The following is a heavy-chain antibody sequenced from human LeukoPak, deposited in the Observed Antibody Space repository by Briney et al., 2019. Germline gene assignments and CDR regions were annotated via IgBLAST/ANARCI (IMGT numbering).Heavy chain of an antibody. CDR1: GRSISSGDDY. Sequence: PSQTLSLICTVTGRSISSGDDYWSWIRQPAGKELEWVGHIYSSGSTNYNPSLKSQVTMSVDTSKNQFSLNLNSVTAADTGVYYCARGQCGGNCAFALYFDLWGRGTLVTVSS. CDR2: IYSSGST. D-gene: IGHD2-21*02. V-gene: IGHV4-61*09. CDR3: ARGQCGGNCAFALYFDL. J-gene: IGHJ2*01.